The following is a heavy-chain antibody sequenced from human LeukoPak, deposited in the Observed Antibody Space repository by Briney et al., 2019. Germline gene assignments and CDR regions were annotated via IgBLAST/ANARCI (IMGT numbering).Heavy chain of an antibody. D-gene: IGHD6-19*01. CDR3: ARGLGAIAVAGWSYYFDY. CDR2: IYSSGTT. J-gene: IGHJ4*02. Sequence: SETLSLTCTVSGGSISNYYWSWIRQPAGKGLEWIGRIYSSGTTIYNPSLKSRVTMSVDTSKNQFSLKLSSVTAADTAVYYCARGLGAIAVAGWSYYFDYWGQGTLVTVSS. V-gene: IGHV4-4*07. CDR1: GGSISNYY.